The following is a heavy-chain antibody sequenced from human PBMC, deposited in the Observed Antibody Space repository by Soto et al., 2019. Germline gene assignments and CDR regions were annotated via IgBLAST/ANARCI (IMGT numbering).Heavy chain of an antibody. D-gene: IGHD1-26*01. Sequence: QVQLQQSGPGLVKSSQTLSLTCVISGDSVSSNSAAWNWIRQSPSGGLEWLGRTYYRSKWYNEYAVSVKSGTLINPDTSKNQCTLQLNSVSPEDTAVYYCARSARQMFMVGARAYYFDYWGQGTLVTVSS. CDR3: ARSARQMFMVGARAYYFDY. J-gene: IGHJ4*02. V-gene: IGHV6-1*01. CDR1: GDSVSSNSAA. CDR2: TYYRSKWYN.